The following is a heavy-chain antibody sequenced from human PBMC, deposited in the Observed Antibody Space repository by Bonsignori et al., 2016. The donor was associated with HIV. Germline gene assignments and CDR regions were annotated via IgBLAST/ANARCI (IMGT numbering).Heavy chain of an antibody. V-gene: IGHV5-51*01. CDR3: ARHFRTVTAPLFYMDV. Sequence: VRQMPGKGPEWMGIIYPDDSDSRYSPSFQGQVTISADKSISTAYLQWSSLKASDTAIYYCARHFRTVTAPLFYMDVWGKGTTVTVSS. D-gene: IGHD4-17*01. J-gene: IGHJ6*03. CDR2: IYPDDSDS.